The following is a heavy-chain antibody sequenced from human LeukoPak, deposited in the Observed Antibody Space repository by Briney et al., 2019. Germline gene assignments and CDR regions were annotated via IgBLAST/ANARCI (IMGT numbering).Heavy chain of an antibody. CDR3: AKDMSAAGLFDY. J-gene: IGHJ4*02. V-gene: IGHV3-23*01. Sequence: PGGSLRLSCAASGFALSSYAMSWVRQAPGKGLEWVSATSSSDAGTYHAESVRGRFTISRDNSKNTLYLQMNSLRAEDTAVYYCAKDMSAAGLFDYWGQGTLVTVSS. D-gene: IGHD6-13*01. CDR1: GFALSSYA. CDR2: TSSSDAGT.